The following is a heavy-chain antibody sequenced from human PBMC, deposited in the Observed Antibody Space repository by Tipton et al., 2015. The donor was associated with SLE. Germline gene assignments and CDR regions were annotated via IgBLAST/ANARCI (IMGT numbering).Heavy chain of an antibody. CDR2: ISYDGIKK. Sequence: RSLRLSCAASGFTFSSYEMNWVRQAPGKGLVWVAAISYDGIKKFYADSVKGRFIISRDDSKNTLYLQMSSLRPEDTALYYCARDPHKYSSPWYYFEYWGQGTVVTVSS. J-gene: IGHJ4*02. V-gene: IGHV3-30*04. CDR1: GFTFSSYE. D-gene: IGHD6-19*01. CDR3: ARDPHKYSSPWYYFEY.